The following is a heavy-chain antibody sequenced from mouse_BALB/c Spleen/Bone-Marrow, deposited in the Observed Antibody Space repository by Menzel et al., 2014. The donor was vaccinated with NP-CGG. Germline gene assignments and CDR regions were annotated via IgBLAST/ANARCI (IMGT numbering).Heavy chain of an antibody. D-gene: IGHD3-3*01. Sequence: DLVKPGASVKLSCKASGCTFTSYWINWIKQRPGQGLEWIGRIAPGSGSTYYNEMFKGKATLIVDTSSSTAYIQLSSLSSEDSAVYFCARGGLHYFDYWGQGTTLTVSS. V-gene: IGHV1S41*01. CDR1: GCTFTSYW. J-gene: IGHJ2*01. CDR3: ARGGLHYFDY. CDR2: IAPGSGST.